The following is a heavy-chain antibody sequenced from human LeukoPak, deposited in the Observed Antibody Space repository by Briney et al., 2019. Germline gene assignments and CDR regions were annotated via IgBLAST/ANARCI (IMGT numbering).Heavy chain of an antibody. J-gene: IGHJ6*03. CDR1: GYTFNSYD. Sequence: GASVKVSCKASGYTFNSYDIVWLRQATGHGLEWMGYMNPKSGNTDYVQNFQGRVTMTRDTSITTAYMELSGLRSEDTAVYYCARKIASTRLGVRYYYMDVWGEGTTVTISS. CDR2: MNPKSGNT. V-gene: IGHV1-8*01. D-gene: IGHD2-2*01. CDR3: ARKIASTRLGVRYYYMDV.